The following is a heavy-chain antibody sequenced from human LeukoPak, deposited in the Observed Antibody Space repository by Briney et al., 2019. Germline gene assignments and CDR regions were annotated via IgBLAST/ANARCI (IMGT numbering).Heavy chain of an antibody. Sequence: ASAKVSCKASGYTFTSYGISWVRQAPGQGLEWMGWISAYNGNTNYAQKLQGRVTMTTDTSTSAAYMELRSLRSDDTAVYYCAIFMVRGVIPFDYWGQGTLVTVSS. D-gene: IGHD3-10*01. CDR2: ISAYNGNT. J-gene: IGHJ4*02. V-gene: IGHV1-18*01. CDR1: GYTFTSYG. CDR3: AIFMVRGVIPFDY.